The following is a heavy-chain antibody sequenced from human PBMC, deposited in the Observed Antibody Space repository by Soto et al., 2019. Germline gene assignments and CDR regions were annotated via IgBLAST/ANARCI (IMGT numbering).Heavy chain of an antibody. J-gene: IGHJ6*02. Sequence: QVQLQESGPGVVKPSETLSLTCTVSGGSLRGYSWSWIRQSPGKGLEWIGYVYSGGGTNYSPSFMGRVTISVDTTDNQFSLKLNSVTAADTAVYYCAREKTPMSPPYFYYGMDVWGQGTTVTVSS. CDR2: VYSGGGT. CDR3: AREKTPMSPPYFYYGMDV. CDR1: GGSLRGYS. V-gene: IGHV4-59*01. D-gene: IGHD3-9*01.